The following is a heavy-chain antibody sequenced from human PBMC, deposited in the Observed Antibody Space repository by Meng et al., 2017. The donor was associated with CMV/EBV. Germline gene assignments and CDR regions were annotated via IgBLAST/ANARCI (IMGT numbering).Heavy chain of an antibody. D-gene: IGHD2-2*02. CDR1: GGSISSSSYY. Sequence: SETLSLTCTVSGGSISSSSYYWGWIRQPPGKGLEWIESIYYSGSTYYNPSLKSRVTISVDTSKNQFSLKLSSVTAADTAVYYCARLPPPLGYCSSTSCYNPQDAFDIWGQGTMVTVSS. J-gene: IGHJ3*02. CDR3: ARLPPPLGYCSSTSCYNPQDAFDI. V-gene: IGHV4-39*07. CDR2: IYYSGST.